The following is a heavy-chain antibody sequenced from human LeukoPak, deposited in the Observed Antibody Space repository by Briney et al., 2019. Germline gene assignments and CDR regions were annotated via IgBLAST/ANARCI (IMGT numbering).Heavy chain of an antibody. CDR2: INSDGSST. D-gene: IGHD7-27*01. CDR1: GFTFSSYW. V-gene: IGHV3-74*01. Sequence: SGGSLRLSCAASGFTFSSYWMHWVRQAPGKGLEWVSRINSDGSSTSYADSVKGRFTISRDNAKNSLYLQMNRLRAEDTAVYYCARDHENWGVDYWGQGTLVTVSS. J-gene: IGHJ4*02. CDR3: ARDHENWGVDY.